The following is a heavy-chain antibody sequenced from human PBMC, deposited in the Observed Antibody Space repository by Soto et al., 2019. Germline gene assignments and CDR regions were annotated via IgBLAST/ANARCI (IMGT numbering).Heavy chain of an antibody. CDR3: ATRENYYDSSGYFDAFDI. Sequence: GESLKISCKGSGYSFTSYWIGWVRQMPGKGLEWMGIIYPGDSDTRYSPSFQGQVTISADKSISTAYLQWSSLKASDTAMYYCATRENYYDSSGYFDAFDIWGQGTMVTVSS. J-gene: IGHJ3*02. CDR1: GYSFTSYW. CDR2: IYPGDSDT. V-gene: IGHV5-51*01. D-gene: IGHD3-22*01.